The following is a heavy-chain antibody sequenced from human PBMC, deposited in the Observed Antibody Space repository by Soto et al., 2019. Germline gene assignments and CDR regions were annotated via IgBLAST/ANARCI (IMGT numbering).Heavy chain of an antibody. CDR3: AKDKSLTHSSGYFPD. CDR2: ISYDGSNK. J-gene: IGHJ4*02. D-gene: IGHD3-22*01. Sequence: GGSLRLSCAASGFTFSSYVMHWVRQSPGKGLEWVAVISYDGSNKHYADSVKGRFTISRDNSKNTLYLQMNSLRAEDTAVYYCAKDKSLTHSSGYFPDWGQGTLVTVSS. CDR1: GFTFSSYV. V-gene: IGHV3-30*18.